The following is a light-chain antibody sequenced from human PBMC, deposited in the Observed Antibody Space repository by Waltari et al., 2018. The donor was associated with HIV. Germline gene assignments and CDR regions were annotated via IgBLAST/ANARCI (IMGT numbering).Light chain of an antibody. CDR1: SSDVASYNL. CDR3: CSYAGTSTDV. Sequence: QSALTQPASVSGSPGQSITISCTGTSSDVASYNLVSWYQHHPGKAPKVMIYAVTQRPSGFSDRFSGSKSGNTASLTISGLQAEDEADYYCCSYAGTSTDVFGTGTKVTVL. V-gene: IGLV2-23*02. J-gene: IGLJ1*01. CDR2: AVT.